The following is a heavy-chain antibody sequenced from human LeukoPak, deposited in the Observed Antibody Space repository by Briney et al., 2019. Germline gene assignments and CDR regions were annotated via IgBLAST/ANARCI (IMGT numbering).Heavy chain of an antibody. CDR3: ARGDKRVTFGGVIVPFDY. J-gene: IGHJ4*02. D-gene: IGHD3-16*02. CDR2: IYYSGIT. Sequence: SETLSLTCTVSGGSISSYYWSWVRQPPGKGLEWVGYIYYSGITNYSPSLKSRVTISVDTSKKQFSLKVNSVTTADTAVYYCARGDKRVTFGGVIVPFDYWGQGTLVTVSS. V-gene: IGHV4-59*01. CDR1: GGSISSYY.